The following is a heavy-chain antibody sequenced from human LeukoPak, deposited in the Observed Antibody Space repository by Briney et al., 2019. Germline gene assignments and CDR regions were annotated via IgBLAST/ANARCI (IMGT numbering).Heavy chain of an antibody. D-gene: IGHD3-16*01. CDR2: IYPGDSDT. CDR1: GYSFTSYW. Sequence: GESLKIYCKGSGYSFTSYWIGWVRQMPGKGLEWMGIIYPGDSDTRYSPSFQGQVTISADRSISTAYLQWSSLEASDTAMYYCARANDYGWFDPWGQGTLVTVSS. J-gene: IGHJ5*02. V-gene: IGHV5-51*01. CDR3: ARANDYGWFDP.